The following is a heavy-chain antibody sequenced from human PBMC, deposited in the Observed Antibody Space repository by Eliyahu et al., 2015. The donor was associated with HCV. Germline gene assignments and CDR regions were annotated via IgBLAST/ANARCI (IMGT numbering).Heavy chain of an antibody. J-gene: IGHJ4*02. CDR3: AQSFGGSYGYYFDY. V-gene: IGHV2-5*01. CDR1: GFSLSSSXVG. Sequence: QITLKESGPTRVKPTQTLTLTCTFSGFSLSSSXVGVGWIRQPPGKALEWLALIYWNDDRRYSPSLKSRVTITKDTSKNQVVLTMTKMDPVDTATYYCAQSFGGSYGYYFDYWGQGTLVTVSS. CDR2: IYWNDDR. D-gene: IGHD1-26*01.